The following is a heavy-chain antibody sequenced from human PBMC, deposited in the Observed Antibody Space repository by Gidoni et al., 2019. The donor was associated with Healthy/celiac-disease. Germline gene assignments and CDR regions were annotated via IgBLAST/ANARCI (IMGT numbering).Heavy chain of an antibody. Sequence: EVQLVESGGGLVKPGGSLSVSCAASGFTFSSYSMNWVRQDPGKGLEWVSSISSSSSYIYYADSVKGRFTISRDNAKNSLYLQMNSLRAEDTAVYYCAREWVAGSGGDYWGQGTLVTVSS. J-gene: IGHJ4*02. V-gene: IGHV3-21*01. CDR2: ISSSSSYI. CDR3: AREWVAGSGGDY. CDR1: GFTFSSYS. D-gene: IGHD6-19*01.